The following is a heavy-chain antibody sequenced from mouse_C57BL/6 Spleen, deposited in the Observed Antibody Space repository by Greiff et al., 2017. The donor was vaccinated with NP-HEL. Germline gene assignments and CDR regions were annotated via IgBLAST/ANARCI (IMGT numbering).Heavy chain of an antibody. J-gene: IGHJ4*01. CDR1: GYAFSSSW. D-gene: IGHD1-1*01. Sequence: QVQLKESGPELVKPGASVKISCKASGYAFSSSWMNWVKQRPGKGLEWIGRIYPGDGDTNYNGKFKGKATLTADKASSTAYMQLSSLTSEDSAVYFCARSVFAMDYWGQGTSVTVSS. CDR3: ARSVFAMDY. CDR2: IYPGDGDT. V-gene: IGHV1-82*01.